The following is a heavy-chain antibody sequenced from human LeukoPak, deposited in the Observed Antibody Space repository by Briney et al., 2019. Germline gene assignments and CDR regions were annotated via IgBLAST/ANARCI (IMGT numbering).Heavy chain of an antibody. J-gene: IGHJ5*02. Sequence: PGGSLRLSCAASGFTFSSYSMNWVRQAPGKGLEWVSSISSSSSYIYYADSVKGRFTISRDNAKNSLYLQMNSLRAEDTAVYYCARAPNMQWTPHNWFDPWGQGTLVTVSS. V-gene: IGHV3-21*01. D-gene: IGHD6-19*01. CDR2: ISSSSSYI. CDR1: GFTFSSYS. CDR3: ARAPNMQWTPHNWFDP.